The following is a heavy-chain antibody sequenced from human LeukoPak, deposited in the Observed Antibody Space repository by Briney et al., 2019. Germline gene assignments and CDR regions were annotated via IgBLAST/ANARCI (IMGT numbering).Heavy chain of an antibody. Sequence: ASVKVSCKASGYTFTSYGISWVRQAPGQGLEWMGWISAYNGNTNYAKKLQGRVTMTTDTSTSTAYMELRSLRSDDTAVYYCARRPPYSSGWYTFDYWGQGTLVTVSS. CDR3: ARRPPYSSGWYTFDY. J-gene: IGHJ4*02. CDR2: ISAYNGNT. D-gene: IGHD6-19*01. V-gene: IGHV1-18*01. CDR1: GYTFTSYG.